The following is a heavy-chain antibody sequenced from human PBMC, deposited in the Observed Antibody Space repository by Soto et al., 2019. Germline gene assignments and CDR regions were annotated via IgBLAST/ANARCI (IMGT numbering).Heavy chain of an antibody. D-gene: IGHD2-15*01. V-gene: IGHV3-43*01. Sequence: EVQLVESGGGVVQPGGSLRLSCTASGFTFGDYTMHWVRQAPGKCLEWVSLITWDGINIEYADSVRGRFTISRDNSKNSLYLQMNGLRHEDTAFYYCAKDGIAWHWGQGTLVTVCS. CDR1: GFTFGDYT. CDR2: ITWDGINI. CDR3: AKDGIAWH. J-gene: IGHJ4*02.